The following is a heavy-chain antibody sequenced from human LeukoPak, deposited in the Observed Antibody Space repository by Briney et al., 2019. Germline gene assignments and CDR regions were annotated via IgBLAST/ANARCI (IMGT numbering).Heavy chain of an antibody. Sequence: ASVKVSCKASGYTFTSYGISWVRQAPGQGLEWMGWISAYNGNTNYAQKLQGRVTMTTDTSTSTAYMELRSLRSDDTAVYYCARDGRIAVAGPPNYFDYWGQGTLVTVSS. D-gene: IGHD6-19*01. V-gene: IGHV1-18*01. J-gene: IGHJ4*02. CDR3: ARDGRIAVAGPPNYFDY. CDR2: ISAYNGNT. CDR1: GYTFTSYG.